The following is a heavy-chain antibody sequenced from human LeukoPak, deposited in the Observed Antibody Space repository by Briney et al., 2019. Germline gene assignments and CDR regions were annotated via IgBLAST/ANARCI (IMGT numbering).Heavy chain of an antibody. CDR2: ISGSGGST. Sequence: TGGSLRLSCAASGFTFSSYGMSWVRQAPGKGLEWVSAISGSGGSTYYADSVKGRFTISRDNSKSTLYLQMNSLRAEDTAVYYCAKEQTYYYDSSGLPTFDYWGQGTLVTVSS. V-gene: IGHV3-23*01. CDR3: AKEQTYYYDSSGLPTFDY. J-gene: IGHJ4*02. CDR1: GFTFSSYG. D-gene: IGHD3-22*01.